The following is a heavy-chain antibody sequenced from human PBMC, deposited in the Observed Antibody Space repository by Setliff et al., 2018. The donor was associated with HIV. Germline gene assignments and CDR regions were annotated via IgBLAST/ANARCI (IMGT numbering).Heavy chain of an antibody. CDR3: ARGLNYYGSGSYLPLGY. D-gene: IGHD3-10*01. CDR1: GGSFSDYY. Sequence: ASETLSLTCTVSGGSFSDYYRSWIRQPPGKGLEWIGYIYTSGSTNYNPSLKSRVTISVDTSKNQISLKLSSVTAADTAVYYCARGLNYYGSGSYLPLGYWGQGTLVTVSS. CDR2: IYTSGST. V-gene: IGHV4-4*09. J-gene: IGHJ4*02.